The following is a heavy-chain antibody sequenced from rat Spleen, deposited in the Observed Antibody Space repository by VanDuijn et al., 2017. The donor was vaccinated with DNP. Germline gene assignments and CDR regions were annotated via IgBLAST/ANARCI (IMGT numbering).Heavy chain of an antibody. D-gene: IGHD1-12*02. V-gene: IGHV3-3*01. Sequence: EVQLQESGPGLVKPSQSLSLTCSVTGYSITSNYRWSWIRKFPGDKLEWMVFINSAGNTNYNPSLKSRLSITRDTSKNQFFLQLNSVTTEDTATYYCASYYYDGYYAMDAWGQGTSVTVSS. CDR1: GYSITSNYR. CDR3: ASYYYDGYYAMDA. CDR2: INSAGNT. J-gene: IGHJ4*01.